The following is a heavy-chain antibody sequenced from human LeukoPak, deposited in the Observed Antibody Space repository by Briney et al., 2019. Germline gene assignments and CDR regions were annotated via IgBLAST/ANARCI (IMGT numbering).Heavy chain of an antibody. J-gene: IGHJ4*02. CDR1: GYIFTEYF. Sequence: ASVKVSCKASGYIFTEYFLLWVRQAPGQGLEWMGRINPNSGVTKIAQKFQGRVTMTRDTSVTTAYMELSRLRSDDTAVYYCARDPRHYDLPAQWGQGTLVIVSS. CDR2: INPNSGVT. D-gene: IGHD3-22*01. V-gene: IGHV1-2*02. CDR3: ARDPRHYDLPAQ.